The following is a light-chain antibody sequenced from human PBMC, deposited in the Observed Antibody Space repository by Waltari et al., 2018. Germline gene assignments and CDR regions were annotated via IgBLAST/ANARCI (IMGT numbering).Light chain of an antibody. J-gene: IGKJ2*01. CDR1: QSVLYSSNNKNY. CDR2: WAS. CDR3: QQYYSTPLT. Sequence: DIVMTQSPDSLAVSLGERATINCKSSQSVLYSSNNKNYLAWYQQKPGQPPKLLIYWASTRESGVPDRFSGSGSGTDFTLTISSLQAEDVAVYYCQQYYSTPLTFGQRTKLEIK. V-gene: IGKV4-1*01.